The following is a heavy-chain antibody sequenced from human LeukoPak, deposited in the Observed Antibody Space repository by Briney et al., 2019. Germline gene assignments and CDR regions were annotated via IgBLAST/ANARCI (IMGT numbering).Heavy chain of an antibody. V-gene: IGHV1-69*04. J-gene: IGHJ6*02. CDR1: GGTFSSYA. D-gene: IGHD3-10*01. Sequence: SVKVSCKASGGTFSSYAISWVRQAPGQGLEWMGRIIPILGIANYAQKFQGRVTITADKSTSTAYMELSSLRAEDTAVYYCAKGLEGLWFGESMVWYYYGMDVWGQGTTVTVSS. CDR2: IIPILGIA. CDR3: AKGLEGLWFGESMVWYYYGMDV.